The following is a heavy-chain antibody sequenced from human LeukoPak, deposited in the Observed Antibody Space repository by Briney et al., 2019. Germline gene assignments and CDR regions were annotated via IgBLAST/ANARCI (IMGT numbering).Heavy chain of an antibody. CDR3: ATQSGSSGGY. J-gene: IGHJ4*02. D-gene: IGHD6-19*01. CDR1: GFTFSTYG. CDR2: ILYDGSNK. Sequence: PGGSLRLSCATSGFTFSTYGMHWGRQAPGRGLEWVTNILYDGSNKYYADSVKGRFTISRDNSRNTLYLQMDSLRAEDTAVYYRATQSGSSGGYWGQGALVTVSS. V-gene: IGHV3-33*03.